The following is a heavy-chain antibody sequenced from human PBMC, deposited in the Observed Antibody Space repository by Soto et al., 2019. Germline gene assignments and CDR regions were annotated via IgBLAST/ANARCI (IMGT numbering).Heavy chain of an antibody. D-gene: IGHD2-2*01. CDR3: TKDSRYCASTSCYGSFDY. Sequence: GGSIKISRASCGLTFANYALTGFLQAQGKGLEWVATMSGSGYNTYYADSVKGRFTISRDNSKNALYLQMNSLRAEDMAVYYCTKDSRYCASTSCYGSFDYWGQGTLVTVSS. CDR2: MSGSGYNT. J-gene: IGHJ4*02. CDR1: GLTFANYA. V-gene: IGHV3-23*01.